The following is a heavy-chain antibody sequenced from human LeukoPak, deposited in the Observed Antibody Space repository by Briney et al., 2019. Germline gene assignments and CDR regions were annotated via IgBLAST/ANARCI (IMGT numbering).Heavy chain of an antibody. J-gene: IGHJ5*02. Sequence: ASVKVSCKASGYTFTSYYMHWVRQAPGQGLEWMGIINPSGGSTSYVQKFQGRVTMTRDTSTSTVYMELSSLRSEDTAVYYCARDREGIAAAGTRYNWFDPWGQGTLVTVSS. CDR3: ARDREGIAAAGTRYNWFDP. CDR1: GYTFTSYY. V-gene: IGHV1-46*01. D-gene: IGHD6-13*01. CDR2: INPSGGST.